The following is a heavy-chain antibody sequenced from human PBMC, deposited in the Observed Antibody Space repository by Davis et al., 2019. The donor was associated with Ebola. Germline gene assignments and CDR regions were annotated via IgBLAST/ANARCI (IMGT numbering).Heavy chain of an antibody. D-gene: IGHD3-16*01. V-gene: IGHV3-23*01. CDR1: GFTFGSYA. CDR3: ARAVSGLWKCEGDCYYGLDV. CDR2: ITGGSTYT. J-gene: IGHJ6*02. Sequence: GESLKISCAASGFTFGSYAMDWVRQSPGKGLEWVSAITGGSTYTYYADSAKGRFTISRDNSKNTLYLQMNSLRAEDTAVYYCARAVSGLWKCEGDCYYGLDVWGQGTTVTVSS.